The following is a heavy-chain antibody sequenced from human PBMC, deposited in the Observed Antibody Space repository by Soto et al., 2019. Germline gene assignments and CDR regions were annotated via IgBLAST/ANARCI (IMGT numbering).Heavy chain of an antibody. CDR2: IKTKSDGAVT. CDR3: AREWFGDFV. Sequence: EVQLVESGGGLVKPGGSLRLSCVGSGLTLSDAWMNWVRQIPGKGPEWVGRIKTKSDGAVTDYAALAKGRFTISRDDSENTVYLQMNSLKTEYTAVYYCAREWFGDFVWGQGTLVTVSS. CDR1: GLTLSDAW. J-gene: IGHJ4*02. V-gene: IGHV3-15*05. D-gene: IGHD3-10*01.